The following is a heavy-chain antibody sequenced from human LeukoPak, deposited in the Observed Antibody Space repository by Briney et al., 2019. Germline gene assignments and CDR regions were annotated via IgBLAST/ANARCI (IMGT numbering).Heavy chain of an antibody. V-gene: IGHV4-59*08. J-gene: IGHJ6*03. CDR2: IYYSGST. D-gene: IGHD3-22*01. CDR3: ARRSGVYDSSGYYYPYYYYYMDV. CDR1: GGSISSYY. Sequence: PSETLSLTCTVSGGSISSYYWSWIRQPPGKGLEWIGYIYYSGSTNYNPSLKSRVTISVDTSKNQFSLKLSSVTAADTAAYYCARRSGVYDSSGYYYPYYYYYMDVWGKGTTVTVSS.